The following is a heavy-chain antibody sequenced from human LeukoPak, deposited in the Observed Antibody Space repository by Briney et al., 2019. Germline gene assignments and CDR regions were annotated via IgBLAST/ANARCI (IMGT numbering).Heavy chain of an antibody. CDR1: GYTFTSYY. CDR2: INPSGGST. J-gene: IGHJ5*02. D-gene: IGHD4-23*01. Sequence: ASVKVSCKASGYTFTSYYMHWVRQAPGQGLEWMGIINPSGGSTSYAQKFQGRVTMTRDMSTTTDYMEPSSLKSDDTAVYYCARDNSIHERGWWFDPWGQGTLVTVSS. CDR3: ARDNSIHERGWWFDP. V-gene: IGHV1-46*01.